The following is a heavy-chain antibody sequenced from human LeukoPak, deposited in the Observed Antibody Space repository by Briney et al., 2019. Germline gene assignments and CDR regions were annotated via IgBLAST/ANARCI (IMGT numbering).Heavy chain of an antibody. CDR2: ISYDGSNK. J-gene: IGHJ3*02. D-gene: IGHD1-26*01. V-gene: IGHV3-30*04. Sequence: SGGSLRLSCAASGFTFSNYAMHWVRQAPGKGLEWVAVISYDGSNKNYADSVKGRFTISRDNSKNTLYLQMNSLRAEDTAVYYCAKDEGGSYPNAFDIWGQGTMVTVSS. CDR3: AKDEGGSYPNAFDI. CDR1: GFTFSNYA.